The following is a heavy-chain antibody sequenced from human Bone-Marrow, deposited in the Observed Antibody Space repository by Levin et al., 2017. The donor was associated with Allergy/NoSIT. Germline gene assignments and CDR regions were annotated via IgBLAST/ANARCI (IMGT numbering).Heavy chain of an antibody. J-gene: IGHJ6*02. CDR1: GFTFSSYS. CDR3: ARQARHDILTGYEYGMDV. Sequence: GGSLRLSCAASGFTFSSYSMNWVRQAPGKGLEWVSSISSSSSYIYYADSVKGRFTISRDNAKNSLYLQMNSLRAEDTAVYYCARQARHDILTGYEYGMDVWGQGTTVTVSS. D-gene: IGHD3-9*01. V-gene: IGHV3-21*01. CDR2: ISSSSSYI.